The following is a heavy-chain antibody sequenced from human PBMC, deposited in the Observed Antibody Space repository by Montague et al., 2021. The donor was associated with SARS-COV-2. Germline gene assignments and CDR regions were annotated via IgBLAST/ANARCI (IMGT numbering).Heavy chain of an antibody. J-gene: IGHJ6*02. Sequence: PALVKPTQTLTLTCTFSGFSLSTSRMCVSWIRQPPGKALEWLARIDWDDDKYYSTSLKTRLTISKDTSKNQVVLTMTNMDPVDTATYYCARRTYAILTGYDYGMGVWGLGTTVTAS. CDR3: ARRTYAILTGYDYGMGV. CDR1: GFSLSTSRMC. V-gene: IGHV2-70*11. D-gene: IGHD3-9*01. CDR2: IDWDDDK.